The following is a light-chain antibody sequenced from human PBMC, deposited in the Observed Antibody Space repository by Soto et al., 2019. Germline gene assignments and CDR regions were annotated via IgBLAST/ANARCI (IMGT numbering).Light chain of an antibody. Sequence: QSVLVQPPSASGTPGQKVTIFCSGTIFNIASHPVNWYQRLPGTAPKLLIHSNDQRPSGVPDRFSGSKSGTSATLDIAGLQTGDEADYYCGTWDTSLSAYVFGPGTKVTVL. CDR3: GTWDTSLSAYV. V-gene: IGLV1-44*01. J-gene: IGLJ1*01. CDR1: IFNIASHP. CDR2: SND.